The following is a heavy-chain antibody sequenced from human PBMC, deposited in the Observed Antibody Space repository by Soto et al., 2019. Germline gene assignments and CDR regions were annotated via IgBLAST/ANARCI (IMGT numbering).Heavy chain of an antibody. CDR2: IYSGGST. Sequence: GGSLRLSCAASGFTVSSNYMSWVRQAPGKGLEWVSVIYSGGSTYYADSVKGRFTISRHNSKNTLYLQMNSLRAEDTAVYYCAREGVGYCSSTSCSGMDVWGQGTTVTVSS. CDR1: GFTVSSNY. J-gene: IGHJ6*02. V-gene: IGHV3-53*04. CDR3: AREGVGYCSSTSCSGMDV. D-gene: IGHD2-2*01.